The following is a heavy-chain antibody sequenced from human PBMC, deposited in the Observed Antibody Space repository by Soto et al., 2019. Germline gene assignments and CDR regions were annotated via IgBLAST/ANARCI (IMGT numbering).Heavy chain of an antibody. Sequence: LILSCAASGFTFSSYEINWVRQAPGKGLEWVSYISSSGSTIYYADSVKGRFTISRDNAKNSLYLQMNSLRAEDTAVYYCARDGGDSSGWYYYYYGMDVWGQGTTVTVSS. D-gene: IGHD6-19*01. CDR2: ISSSGSTI. CDR3: ARDGGDSSGWYYYYYGMDV. J-gene: IGHJ6*02. V-gene: IGHV3-48*03. CDR1: GFTFSSYE.